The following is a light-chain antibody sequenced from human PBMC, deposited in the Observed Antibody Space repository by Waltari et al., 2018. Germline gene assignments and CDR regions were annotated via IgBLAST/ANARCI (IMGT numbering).Light chain of an antibody. CDR2: DAS. CDR1: QSISSW. Sequence: DIQMTQSPSTLSASVGDRVTITCRASQSISSWLAWYQQKPGKVPKLLIDDASSLGSGVPSRFSGSGSGTEFTLTISSLQPDDFAVYYCQQYGSSPTTFGQGTKVEIK. V-gene: IGKV1-5*01. J-gene: IGKJ1*01. CDR3: QQYGSSPTT.